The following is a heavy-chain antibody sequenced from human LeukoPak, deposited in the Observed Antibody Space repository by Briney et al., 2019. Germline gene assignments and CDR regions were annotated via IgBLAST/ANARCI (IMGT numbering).Heavy chain of an antibody. Sequence: GGSLRLSRAASGFTFSSYAMHWVRRAPGKGLEWVAVISYDGSNKYYADSVKGRFTISRDNSKNTLYLQMNSLRAEDTAVYYCARDFYSIAVAGYFDLWAVAPWSLSPQ. V-gene: IGHV3-30-3*01. CDR3: ARDFYSIAVAGYFDL. J-gene: IGHJ2*01. CDR2: ISYDGSNK. D-gene: IGHD6-19*01. CDR1: GFTFSSYA.